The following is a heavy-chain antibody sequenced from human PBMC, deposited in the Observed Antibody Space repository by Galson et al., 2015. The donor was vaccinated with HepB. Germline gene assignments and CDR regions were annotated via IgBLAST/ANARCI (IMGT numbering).Heavy chain of an antibody. J-gene: IGHJ3*01. CDR1: GFTFSTYG. V-gene: IGHV3-30*18. Sequence: SLRLSCAASGFTFSTYGMHWVRQAPGKGLEWMAVISYDGSNDYSADSVKGRFTISRDNSKNTLYLQMNSLRAEDTAVYYCAKDYKDAFDVWGQGTMVTVSS. D-gene: IGHD3-10*01. CDR3: AKDYKDAFDV. CDR2: ISYDGSND.